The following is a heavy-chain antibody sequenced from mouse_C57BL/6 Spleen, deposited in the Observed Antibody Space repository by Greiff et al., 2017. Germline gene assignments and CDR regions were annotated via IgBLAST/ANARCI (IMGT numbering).Heavy chain of an antibody. CDR3: ARVRDYDYDGAWFAY. CDR1: GYTFTDHT. J-gene: IGHJ3*01. CDR2: IYPRDGST. D-gene: IGHD2-4*01. Sequence: VQLQQSDAELVKPGASVKISCKVSGYTFTDHTIHWMKQRPEQGLEWIGYIYPRDGSTKYNEKFKGKATLTADKSSSTAYMQLNSLASEDSAVYFCARVRDYDYDGAWFAYWGQGTLVTVSA. V-gene: IGHV1-78*01.